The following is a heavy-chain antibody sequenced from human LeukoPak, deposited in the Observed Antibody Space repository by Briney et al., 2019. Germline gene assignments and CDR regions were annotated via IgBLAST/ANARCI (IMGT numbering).Heavy chain of an antibody. V-gene: IGHV1-2*02. CDR1: GYTFTGYY. CDR3: ARGKGYYGSGSYPLGFDY. D-gene: IGHD3-10*01. CDR2: INPNSGGT. Sequence: ASVKVSCKASGYTFTGYYMHWVRQAPGQGLEWMGWINPNSGGTNYAQKLQGRVTMTTDTSTSTAYMELRSLRSDDTAVYYCARGKGYYGSGSYPLGFDYWGQGTLVTVSS. J-gene: IGHJ4*02.